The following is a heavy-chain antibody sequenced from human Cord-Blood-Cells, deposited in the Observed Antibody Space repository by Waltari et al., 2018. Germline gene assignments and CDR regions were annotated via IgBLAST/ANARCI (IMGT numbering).Heavy chain of an antibody. D-gene: IGHD6-6*01. J-gene: IGHJ4*02. CDR1: GGTFSSHA. V-gene: IGHV1-69*01. CDR3: ARAGGGYSSSYFDY. CDR2: IIPIFGTA. Sequence: QVQLVKSGAEVKKPGSSVKVYCKACGGTFSSHAISWVRPGPGQGLEWMGGIIPIFGTANYAQKFQGRVTITADESTSTAYMELSSLRSEDTAVYYCARAGGGYSSSYFDYWGQGTLVTVSS.